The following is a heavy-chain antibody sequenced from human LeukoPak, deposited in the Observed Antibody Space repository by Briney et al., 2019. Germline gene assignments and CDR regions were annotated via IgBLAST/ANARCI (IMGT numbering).Heavy chain of an antibody. J-gene: IGHJ3*02. D-gene: IGHD3-22*01. CDR3: AKDFSSGYLGDGFDI. Sequence: GGSLRLSCAASGFTFSDYAMSWVRQATGKGLEWVSGIGNSGHSTYYADSVKGRFTISRDNSGNTLYLQMNSLRVEDTALFYCAKDFSSGYLGDGFDIWGQGTMVTVSA. CDR2: IGNSGHST. CDR1: GFTFSDYA. V-gene: IGHV3-23*01.